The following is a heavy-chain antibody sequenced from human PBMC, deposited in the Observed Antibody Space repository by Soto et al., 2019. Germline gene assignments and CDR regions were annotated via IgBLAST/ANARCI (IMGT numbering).Heavy chain of an antibody. V-gene: IGHV2-5*02. D-gene: IGHD1-26*01. CDR3: AHRRVPGPPKWEVDAFDI. CDR1: GFSLSTSGVG. J-gene: IGHJ3*02. CDR2: IYWDDDK. Sequence: QITLKESGPTLVKPTQTLTLTCTFSGFSLSTSGVGVGWIRQPPGKALEWLALIYWDDDKRYSPSLKSRLTITKDTSKAQVVLTMTNMDPVDTATYYCAHRRVPGPPKWEVDAFDIWGQGTMVTVSS.